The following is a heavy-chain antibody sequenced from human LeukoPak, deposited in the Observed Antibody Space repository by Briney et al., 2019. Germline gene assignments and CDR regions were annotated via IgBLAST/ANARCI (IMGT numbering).Heavy chain of an antibody. J-gene: IGHJ4*02. D-gene: IGHD4-17*01. Sequence: GASVEVSCKASGYTFTGYYMHWVRQAPGQGREWMGRINPHSGGTNYAQNFRGRVTVARDTSINTAYMELSRLRSDDTAVYYCARGYHGDYYLDFWGQGTLVTVSS. CDR2: INPHSGGT. V-gene: IGHV1-2*06. CDR1: GYTFTGYY. CDR3: ARGYHGDYYLDF.